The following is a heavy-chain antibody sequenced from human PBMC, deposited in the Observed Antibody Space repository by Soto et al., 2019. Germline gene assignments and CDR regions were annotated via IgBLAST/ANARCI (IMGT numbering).Heavy chain of an antibody. D-gene: IGHD3-22*01. Sequence: EVQLVESGGGLVQPGGSLRLSCAAPGFTFDTYSMNWVRQAPGKGLEWVSYISSISSNIYYADSVKGRFTISRDNAKNSLYLQMNSLRDEDTAVYYCAREIDYYDSSGYYTSVHHAFDIWGQGTMVTVSS. J-gene: IGHJ3*02. V-gene: IGHV3-48*02. CDR2: ISSISSNI. CDR1: GFTFDTYS. CDR3: AREIDYYDSSGYYTSVHHAFDI.